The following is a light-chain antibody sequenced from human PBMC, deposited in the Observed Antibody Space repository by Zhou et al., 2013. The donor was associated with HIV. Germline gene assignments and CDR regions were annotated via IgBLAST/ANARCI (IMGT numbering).Light chain of an antibody. CDR2: EAS. J-gene: IGKJ1*01. CDR3: QHYTAYSAT. V-gene: IGKV1-5*03. CDR1: QSISGW. Sequence: DIQMTQSPSTLSASVGDRATITCRASQSISGWLAWYQQKPGKAPELLIYEASTLEGGVPSRFSGSGSGTEFTLTIKSLQPDDFAIYYCQHYTAYSATFGPGTKVEIK.